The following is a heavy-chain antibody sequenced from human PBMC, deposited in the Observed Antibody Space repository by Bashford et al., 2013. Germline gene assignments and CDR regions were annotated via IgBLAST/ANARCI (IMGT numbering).Heavy chain of an antibody. V-gene: IGHV3-48*04. CDR1: GFTFNRYT. CDR2: ISSSGSTI. Sequence: GSLRLSCAASGFTFNRYTMNWVRQAPGKGLEWVSYISSSGSTIYYADSVKGRFTISRDNAKNSLYLQMNSLRAEDTAVYYCARDSACSSTSCYGPTYYYYGMDVWGQGTTVTVSS. J-gene: IGHJ6*02. D-gene: IGHD2-2*01. CDR3: ARDSACSSTSCYGPTYYYYGMDV.